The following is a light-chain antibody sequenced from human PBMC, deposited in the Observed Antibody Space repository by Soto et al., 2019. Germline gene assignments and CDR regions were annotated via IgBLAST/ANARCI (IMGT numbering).Light chain of an antibody. V-gene: IGLV2-14*03. CDR1: RTDVDGYDY. J-gene: IGLJ1*01. Sequence: QSALTQPASVSGSPGQSIAISCTGVRTDVDGYDYVSWYQQHPGQAPQLMIYDVSNRLSGVPDRFSGSKSGNTASLTISGFQAENEANYYCTSYTSSTPFYVSGTGTKVTVL. CDR3: TSYTSSTPFYV. CDR2: DVS.